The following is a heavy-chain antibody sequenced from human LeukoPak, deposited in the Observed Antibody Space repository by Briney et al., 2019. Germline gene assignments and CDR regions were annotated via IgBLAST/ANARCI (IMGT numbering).Heavy chain of an antibody. V-gene: IGHV3-30*02. CDR3: AKSRDGDYYHMDV. CDR1: GFSFSNYG. J-gene: IGHJ6*03. CDR2: IRYDGSNK. Sequence: PGGSPRLSCRASGFSFSNYGMHWVRQAPGKGLEWVAFIRYDGSNKYYADSVKGRFTISRDNSKNTLYLQTNSLRAEDTAVYYCAKSRDGDYYHMDVWGKGITVTVSS.